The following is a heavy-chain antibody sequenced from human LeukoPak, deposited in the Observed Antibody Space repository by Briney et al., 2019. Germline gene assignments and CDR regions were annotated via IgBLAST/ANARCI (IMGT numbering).Heavy chain of an antibody. J-gene: IGHJ6*02. Sequence: SETLSLTCAVYGGSFSGYYWSWIRQPPGKGLEWIGEINHSGSTNYNPSLKSRVTISVDTSKKQFSLKRSAVTAADTAVYYCASRRGYSYYYYYGMDVWGQGTTVTVSS. CDR2: INHSGST. V-gene: IGHV4-34*01. CDR1: GGSFSGYY. CDR3: ASRRGYSYYYYYGMDV. D-gene: IGHD5-18*01.